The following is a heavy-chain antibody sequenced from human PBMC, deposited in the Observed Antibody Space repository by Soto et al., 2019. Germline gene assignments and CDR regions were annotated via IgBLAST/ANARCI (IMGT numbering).Heavy chain of an antibody. CDR3: ARGGYGDHFDY. J-gene: IGHJ4*02. Sequence: QVQLQQWGAGLLKPSETLSLTCAVYGGSFSGYYWSWIRQPPGKGLEWIGEINHSGSTNYNPSLKSGVTISVDTSKNQFSLKLSSVTAADTAVYYCARGGYGDHFDYWGQGTLVTVSS. V-gene: IGHV4-34*01. CDR2: INHSGST. CDR1: GGSFSGYY. D-gene: IGHD4-17*01.